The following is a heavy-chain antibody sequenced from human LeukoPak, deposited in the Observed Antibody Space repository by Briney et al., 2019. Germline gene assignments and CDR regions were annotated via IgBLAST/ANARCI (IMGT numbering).Heavy chain of an antibody. CDR3: ARGETAMEA. CDR2: INSDGSTT. CDR1: RFTFSGYA. D-gene: IGHD5-18*01. Sequence: GGSLRLSCAASRFTFSGYAMSWVRQAPGKGLVWVSRINSDGSTTRYADSVKGRFTISRDNVKNTLYVQMNSLRLEDTGVYYCARGETAMEAWGQGTLVTVSS. V-gene: IGHV3-74*01. J-gene: IGHJ5*02.